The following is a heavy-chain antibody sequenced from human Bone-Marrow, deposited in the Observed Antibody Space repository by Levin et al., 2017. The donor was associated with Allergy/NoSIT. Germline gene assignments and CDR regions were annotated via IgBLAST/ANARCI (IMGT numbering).Heavy chain of an antibody. CDR1: GFIFENYA. V-gene: IGHV3-48*03. CDR3: AREGLFMVRVFDY. J-gene: IGHJ4*02. Sequence: GGSLRLSCVASGFIFENYAMIWVRQAPGKGLEWVSYISSRNTTIYYADSVKGRFTISRDNAENSLYLQMNSLRAEDTAIYYCAREGLFMVRVFDYWGRGTLVTVSS. D-gene: IGHD3-10*01. CDR2: ISSRNTTI.